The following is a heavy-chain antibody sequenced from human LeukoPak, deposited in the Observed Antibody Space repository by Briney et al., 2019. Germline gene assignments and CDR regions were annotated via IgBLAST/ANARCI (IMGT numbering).Heavy chain of an antibody. CDR1: GYTFTSYG. CDR3: ARDPLVNDIVVVPAAIIGDNWFDP. V-gene: IGHV1-18*01. Sequence: ASVKVSCKASGYTFTSYGISWVRQAPGQGLEWMGWISAYNGNTNYAQKLQGRVTMTTDTSTSTAYMELRSLRSDDTAVYYCARDPLVNDIVVVPAAIIGDNWFDPWGQGTLVTVSS. J-gene: IGHJ5*02. D-gene: IGHD2-2*01. CDR2: ISAYNGNT.